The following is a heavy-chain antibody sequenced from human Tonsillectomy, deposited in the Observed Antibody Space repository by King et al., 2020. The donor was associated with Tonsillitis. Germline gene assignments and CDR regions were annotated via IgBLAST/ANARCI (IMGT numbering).Heavy chain of an antibody. J-gene: IGHJ1*01. CDR3: AKTYSSAWPENFQY. CDR1: GYDFTGYW. Sequence: VQQVESGAEVKKPGESLKISCKGSGYDFTGYWIAWVRQMPGKGLEWMGIIYPGDSDTRYSPSFEGQVTISADKSISTAYLHWTSLQASDTAMYFCAKTYSSAWPENFQYWGRGTLVTVSS. D-gene: IGHD6-19*01. V-gene: IGHV5-51*03. CDR2: IYPGDSDT.